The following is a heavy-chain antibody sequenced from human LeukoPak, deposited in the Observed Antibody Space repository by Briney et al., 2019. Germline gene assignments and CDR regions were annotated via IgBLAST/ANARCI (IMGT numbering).Heavy chain of an antibody. CDR2: IKSKTDGGTT. D-gene: IGHD6-13*01. V-gene: IGHV3-15*01. Sequence: GGSLRLSCAASGFTFSNAWMSWVRQAPGKGLEWVGRIKSKTDGGTTDYAAPVIGRFTISRDDSKNTLYLQMNSLKTEDTDVYYCARGPRYSFYWGQGTLVSVSS. CDR3: ARGPRYSFY. J-gene: IGHJ4*02. CDR1: GFTFSNAW.